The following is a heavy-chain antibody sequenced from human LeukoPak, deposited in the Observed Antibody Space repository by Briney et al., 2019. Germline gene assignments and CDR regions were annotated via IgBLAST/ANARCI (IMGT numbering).Heavy chain of an antibody. J-gene: IGHJ4*02. D-gene: IGHD6-6*01. CDR3: ARTAARRFDY. V-gene: IGHV1-46*01. Sequence: VASVKVSCKASGYTFPSYFMHWVRQAPGQGLEWMGIINPTGGSTTYAQKFQGRVTMTRDMSTSTVYMELSSLRSDDTAVYYCARTAARRFDYWGQGTLVTVSS. CDR2: INPTGGST. CDR1: GYTFPSYF.